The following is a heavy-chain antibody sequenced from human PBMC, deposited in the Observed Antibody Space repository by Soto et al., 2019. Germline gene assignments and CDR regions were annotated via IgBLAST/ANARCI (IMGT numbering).Heavy chain of an antibody. J-gene: IGHJ4*02. V-gene: IGHV3-33*08. CDR2: IWYDGSNK. D-gene: IGHD3-22*01. Sequence: GGPLRLSYAASGFNFGDLGIPRVRQAPGKGLEWVAVIWYDGSNKYYADSVKGRFTISRDNSKNTLYLQMNSLRAEDTAVYYCARVLYDSSQAAGSGSPQPDYWGQGTLVTVSS. CDR3: ARVLYDSSQAAGSGSPQPDY. CDR1: GFNFGDLG.